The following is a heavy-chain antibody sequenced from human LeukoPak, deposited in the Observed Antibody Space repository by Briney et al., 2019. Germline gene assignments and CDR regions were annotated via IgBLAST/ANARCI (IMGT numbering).Heavy chain of an antibody. CDR2: ISGSGGST. V-gene: IGHV3-23*01. Sequence: QPGGSLRLSCAASGFTFSSYAMSWVRQAPGKGLEWVSAISGSGGSTYYADSVKGRFTISRDNSKNTLYLQMNSLRAEATAVYYCARVWQQLVRHAFDIWGQGTMVTVSS. J-gene: IGHJ3*02. D-gene: IGHD6-13*01. CDR3: ARVWQQLVRHAFDI. CDR1: GFTFSSYA.